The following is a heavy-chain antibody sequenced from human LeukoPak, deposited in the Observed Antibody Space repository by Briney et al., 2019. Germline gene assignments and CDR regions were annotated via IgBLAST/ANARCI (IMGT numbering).Heavy chain of an antibody. V-gene: IGHV1-8*01. D-gene: IGHD1-1*01. Sequence: GASVKVSCTASGYTFTSHDINWVRQATGQGLEWMGWMNPNSGNTGYPQKFQGRVTMTRDTSINTAYMELHSLRSEDTAVYYCARGYSPSIRTTGNDYWGQGTLVTVSS. J-gene: IGHJ4*02. CDR1: GYTFTSHD. CDR2: MNPNSGNT. CDR3: ARGYSPSIRTTGNDY.